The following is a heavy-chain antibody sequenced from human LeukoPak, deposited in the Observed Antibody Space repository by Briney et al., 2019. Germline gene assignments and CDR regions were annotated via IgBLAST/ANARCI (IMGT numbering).Heavy chain of an antibody. J-gene: IGHJ6*02. CDR1: GGSFSGYY. Sequence: PSETLSLTCAVYGGSFSGYYWSWIRQPPGKGLEWIGEINHSGSTNYNPSLKSRVTISVDTSKNQFSLKLSSVTAADTAVYYCARAEPMVTSYGMDVWGQGTTVTVSS. D-gene: IGHD4-17*01. CDR2: INHSGST. V-gene: IGHV4-34*01. CDR3: ARAEPMVTSYGMDV.